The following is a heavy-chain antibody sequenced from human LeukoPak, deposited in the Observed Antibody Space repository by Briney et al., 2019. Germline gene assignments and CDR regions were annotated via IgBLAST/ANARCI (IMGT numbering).Heavy chain of an antibody. Sequence: GGSLRLSCAASGFTVSSNYMSWVRQAPGKGLEWVSVIYSGGSTYYADSVKGRFTISRDNSKNTLYLQMNSLRSDDTAVYYCARDSNIAVADHPYYYYYGMDVWGQGTTVTVSS. CDR2: IYSGGST. V-gene: IGHV3-53*05. J-gene: IGHJ6*02. CDR3: ARDSNIAVADHPYYYYYGMDV. D-gene: IGHD6-19*01. CDR1: GFTVSSNY.